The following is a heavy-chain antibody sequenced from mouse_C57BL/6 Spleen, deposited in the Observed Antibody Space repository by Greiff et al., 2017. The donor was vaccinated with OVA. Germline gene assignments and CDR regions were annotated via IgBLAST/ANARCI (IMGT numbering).Heavy chain of an antibody. J-gene: IGHJ2*01. CDR3: TRNYYGSSYFDY. CDR2: IYPGNSDT. D-gene: IGHD1-1*01. CDR1: GSTFTNYW. V-gene: IGHV1-5*01. Sequence: EVQLQQSGTVLARPGASVKMSCKTSGSTFTNYWMHWVQQRPGQGLEWIGAIYPGNSDTSYNQKIKGKATLTADTSTSTAYMELSSRTNEDSAVYCCTRNYYGSSYFDYWGQGTTLTVSS.